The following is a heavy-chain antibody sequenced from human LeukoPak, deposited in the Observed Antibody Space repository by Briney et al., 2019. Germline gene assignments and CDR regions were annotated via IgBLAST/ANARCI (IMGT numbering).Heavy chain of an antibody. Sequence: PGESLKISCKGSGYSFTSYWIGWVRQMPGKGLEWMGIIYPGDSDTRHSPSFQGQVTISADKSISTAYLQWSSLKASDTAMYYCARPYYDSSGYYSGFDPWGQGTLVTVSS. D-gene: IGHD3-22*01. CDR2: IYPGDSDT. CDR3: ARPYYDSSGYYSGFDP. J-gene: IGHJ5*02. CDR1: GYSFTSYW. V-gene: IGHV5-51*01.